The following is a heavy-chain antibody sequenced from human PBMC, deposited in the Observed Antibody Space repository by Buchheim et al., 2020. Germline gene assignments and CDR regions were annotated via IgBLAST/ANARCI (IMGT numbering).Heavy chain of an antibody. D-gene: IGHD1-26*01. J-gene: IGHJ4*02. CDR3: AKDFLWEPCFY. Sequence: EVQLVESGGGLAQPGGSLRLSCAASGFTFRSFDMSWVRQAPGKGLEWVPAISASGGGTYYADSVKGRFTISRANSQNTPYLQMNSLRAEDTAVYYCAKDFLWEPCFYWGQGTL. CDR2: ISASGGGT. CDR1: GFTFRSFD. V-gene: IGHV3-23*04.